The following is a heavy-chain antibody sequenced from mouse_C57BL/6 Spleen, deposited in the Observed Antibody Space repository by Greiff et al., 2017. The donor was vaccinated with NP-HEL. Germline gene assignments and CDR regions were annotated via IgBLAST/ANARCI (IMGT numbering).Heavy chain of an antibody. D-gene: IGHD2-1*01. Sequence: QVQLKQPGAELVKPGASVKLSCKASGYTFTSYWMQWVKQRPGQGLEWIGEIDPSDSYTNYNQKFKGKATLTVDTSSSTAYMQLSSLTSEDSAVYYCARGFYGNSAMDYWGQGTSVTVSS. CDR1: GYTFTSYW. J-gene: IGHJ4*01. CDR3: ARGFYGNSAMDY. CDR2: IDPSDSYT. V-gene: IGHV1-50*01.